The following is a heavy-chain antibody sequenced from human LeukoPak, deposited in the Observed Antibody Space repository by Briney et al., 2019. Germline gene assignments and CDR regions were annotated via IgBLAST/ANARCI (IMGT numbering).Heavy chain of an antibody. Sequence: SETLSLTCSVSGISINSNTYYWVCIRQPPGKGLEWIGSLYYSGSTYYNPSLKSRVTISVDTSQTQFSLNLRSVTAADTAVYSCARDVGATSFYYYGMDVWGQGTTGTVSS. CDR1: GISINSNTYY. V-gene: IGHV4-39*07. CDR3: ARDVGATSFYYYGMDV. J-gene: IGHJ6*02. CDR2: LYYSGST. D-gene: IGHD1-26*01.